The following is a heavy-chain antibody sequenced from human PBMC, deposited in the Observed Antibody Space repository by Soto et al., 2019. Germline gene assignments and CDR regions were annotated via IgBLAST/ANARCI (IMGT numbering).Heavy chain of an antibody. D-gene: IGHD4-4*01. V-gene: IGHV3-23*01. Sequence: EVQLLESGGGLVQRGGSLRLSCAASGFPFSSYVMSWVRQAPGKGLEWVSGISGGGSNTFYADSAKGRFTISRDNSKNTLLLQMNSLGAEDTAVDYCAKDSNKYSSSLRGRYFDYWGQGIGVTVSS. CDR3: AKDSNKYSSSLRGRYFDY. J-gene: IGHJ4*02. CDR2: ISGGGSNT. CDR1: GFPFSSYV.